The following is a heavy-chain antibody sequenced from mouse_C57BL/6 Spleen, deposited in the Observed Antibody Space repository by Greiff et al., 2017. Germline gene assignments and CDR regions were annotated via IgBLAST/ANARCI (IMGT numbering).Heavy chain of an antibody. CDR2: IHPNSGST. D-gene: IGHD1-1*01. J-gene: IGHJ2*01. Sequence: QVQLQQPGAELVKPGASVKLSCKASGYTFTSYWMHWVKQRPGQGLEWIGMIHPNSGSTNYNEKFKSKATVTGDKSSSTAYMQLSSLTSEDSAVYYSANYCGSSYGDYWGQGTTLTVSS. CDR1: GYTFTSYW. CDR3: ANYCGSSYGDY. V-gene: IGHV1-64*01.